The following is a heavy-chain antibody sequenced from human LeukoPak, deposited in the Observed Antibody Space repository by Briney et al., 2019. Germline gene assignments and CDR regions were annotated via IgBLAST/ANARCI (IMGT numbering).Heavy chain of an antibody. D-gene: IGHD2-15*01. V-gene: IGHV1-18*01. CDR1: GYTYTSYG. Sequence: ASVKVSCKASGYTYTSYGISWVRQAPGQGLEWMGWVSAYNGNTNYAQKLQGRVTMTTDTSTSTAYMELRSLRSDDTAVYYCAREWYQTGFDYWGQGTLVTVSS. CDR2: VSAYNGNT. J-gene: IGHJ4*02. CDR3: AREWYQTGFDY.